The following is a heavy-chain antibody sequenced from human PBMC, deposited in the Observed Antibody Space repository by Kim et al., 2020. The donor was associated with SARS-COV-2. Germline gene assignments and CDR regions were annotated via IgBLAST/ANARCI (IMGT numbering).Heavy chain of an antibody. CDR2: SGKT. J-gene: IGHJ4*02. CDR3: ARDGYFDN. V-gene: IGHV1-18*01. Sequence: SGKTDYAQKVQGRVTMTTDTTTSTGYMELTSLGSDDTAVYYCARDGYFDNWGQGSLVTVSS.